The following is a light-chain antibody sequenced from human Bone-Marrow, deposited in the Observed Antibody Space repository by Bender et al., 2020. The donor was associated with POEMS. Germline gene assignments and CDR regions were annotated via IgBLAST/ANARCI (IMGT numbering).Light chain of an antibody. CDR3: LSADFGGSFRV. Sequence: SYELTQPPSVSVSPGQTARITCSGDALPNQYTSWHQQRPGRAPLLLIFKDTERRSGIPERFSGSSSGTVATLTISGVQAEDEADYFCLSADFGGSFRVFGGGTRLTV. J-gene: IGLJ3*02. V-gene: IGLV3-25*03. CDR2: KDT. CDR1: ALPNQY.